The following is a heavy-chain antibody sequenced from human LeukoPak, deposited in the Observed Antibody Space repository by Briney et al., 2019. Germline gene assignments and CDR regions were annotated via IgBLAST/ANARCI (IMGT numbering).Heavy chain of an antibody. D-gene: IGHD3-3*01. CDR1: GFTFSGYA. V-gene: IGHV3-23*01. Sequence: GGSLRLSCAASGFTFSGYAMSWVRQAPGKGLEWVSAISGSGGSTYYADSVKGRFTISRDNSKNTLYLQMNSLRAEDTAVYYCAKDRGFWSGYLDYWGQGTLVTVSS. CDR2: ISGSGGST. J-gene: IGHJ4*02. CDR3: AKDRGFWSGYLDY.